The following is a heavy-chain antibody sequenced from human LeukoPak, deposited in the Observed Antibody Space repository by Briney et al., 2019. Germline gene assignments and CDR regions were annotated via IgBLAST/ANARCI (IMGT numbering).Heavy chain of an antibody. D-gene: IGHD1-1*01. V-gene: IGHV3-23*01. CDR2: ISGSGGST. Sequence: PGGSLRLSCAASGFTFSSYAMSWVRQAPGKGLEWVSAISGSGGSTYYADSVKGRFTISRDNSKNTLYLQMNSLRAEDTAVYYCARDTAGGFYYYFYSMDVWGKGTTVTVSS. CDR1: GFTFSSYA. J-gene: IGHJ6*03. CDR3: ARDTAGGFYYYFYSMDV.